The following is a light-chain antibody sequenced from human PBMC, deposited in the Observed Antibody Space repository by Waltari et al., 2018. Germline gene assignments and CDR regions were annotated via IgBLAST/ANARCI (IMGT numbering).Light chain of an antibody. Sequence: QSALTQPRSVSGSPGQSVTISCTGTSSDVGGYDYVSWYQHHPGKAPKLMICDVTKRPSGGPGRFAGSKSGNSASLTISGLQAEDEADYYGCSYAGSYTHVVFGGGTKLTVL. J-gene: IGLJ2*01. V-gene: IGLV2-11*01. CDR3: CSYAGSYTHVV. CDR2: DVT. CDR1: SSDVGGYDY.